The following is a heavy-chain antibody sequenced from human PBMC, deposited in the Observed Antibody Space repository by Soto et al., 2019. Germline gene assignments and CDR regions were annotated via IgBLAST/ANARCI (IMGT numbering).Heavy chain of an antibody. V-gene: IGHV4-30-4*01. D-gene: IGHD4-17*01. CDR3: ARDDGDSIFDY. CDR2: IYYSGST. CDR1: GGSISSGDYY. Sequence: QVQLQESVPGLVKPSQTLSLTCTVSGGSISSGDYYWSWIRQPPGKGLEWIGYIYYSGSTYYHPSLKIRVTISVDTSKNQCSLKLSSVTAADTAVYYCARDDGDSIFDYWGKGTLVTVSS. J-gene: IGHJ4*02.